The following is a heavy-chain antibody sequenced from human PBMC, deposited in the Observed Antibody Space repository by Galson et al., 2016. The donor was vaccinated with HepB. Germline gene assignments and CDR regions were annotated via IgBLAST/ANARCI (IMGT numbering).Heavy chain of an antibody. V-gene: IGHV5-51*01. CDR2: IYPGDSDP. Sequence: QSGAEVKKPGESLKISCQGSGYSFAKYWIVWVRQMPGKGLEWMGIIYPGDSDPTYSPSFQGQVTISADKSISTAYLQWSSLKASDTAMYYCARQVGATHDHWGQGTLVTASS. D-gene: IGHD1-26*01. CDR3: ARQVGATHDH. J-gene: IGHJ4*02. CDR1: GYSFAKYW.